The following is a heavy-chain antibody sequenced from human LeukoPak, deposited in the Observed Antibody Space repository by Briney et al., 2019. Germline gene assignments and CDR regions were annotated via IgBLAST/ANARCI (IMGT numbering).Heavy chain of an antibody. J-gene: IGHJ4*02. Sequence: ASVKVSCKASGYTFTSYAMHWVRQAPGQRLEWMGWINAGNGNTKHSQKFQGRVTITRDTYASTAYMELSSLRSEDTAVYYCARTIAAASPFDYWGQGTLVTVSS. D-gene: IGHD6-25*01. CDR1: GYTFTSYA. CDR2: INAGNGNT. CDR3: ARTIAAASPFDY. V-gene: IGHV1-3*01.